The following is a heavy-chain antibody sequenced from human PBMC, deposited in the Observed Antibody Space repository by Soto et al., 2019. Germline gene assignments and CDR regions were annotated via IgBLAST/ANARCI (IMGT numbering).Heavy chain of an antibody. J-gene: IGHJ4*02. CDR2: ISANGGST. D-gene: IGHD2-8*02. CDR1: GFTFSSHV. V-gene: IGHV3-23*01. Sequence: EVQVLESGGGLVQPGGSLRLSCVGSGFTFSSHVMTWVRQAPGKGLEGVSSISANGGSTYYAESVMGRFTISRDNSRNTLSLQMRSLRAKDAAVYYCATGHDSTYWEGYWGQGTLVTVSS. CDR3: ATGHDSTYWEGY.